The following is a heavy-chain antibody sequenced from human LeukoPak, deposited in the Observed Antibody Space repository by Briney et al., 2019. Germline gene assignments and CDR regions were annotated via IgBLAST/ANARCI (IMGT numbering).Heavy chain of an antibody. CDR3: ARVIVAFDY. V-gene: IGHV4-59*01. Sequence: SETLSLTCTVSGGSISSYYWSWIRQPPGKGLEWIGYIYYSGSTNYNPSLKSRVTISVDTSKNQFSLKLSSVTAADTAVYYCARVIVAFDYWGQGTLVTVSS. J-gene: IGHJ4*02. D-gene: IGHD3-22*01. CDR2: IYYSGST. CDR1: GGSISSYY.